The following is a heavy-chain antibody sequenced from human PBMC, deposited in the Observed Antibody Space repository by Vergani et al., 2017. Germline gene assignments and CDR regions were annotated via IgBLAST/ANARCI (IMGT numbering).Heavy chain of an antibody. CDR1: GFIFSDYY. CDR2: ISDGGETK. Sequence: QVQLVASGGGLVRPGGSLRLSCAASGFIFSDYYMTWIRQTPGKGLEWLAHISDGGETKMYAESLKGRFTVSRDNAKNSLYLQMNSLRAEDMALYYCAKDTRRGGDYVSVEFDYWGQGTLVSVSS. V-gene: IGHV3-11*01. CDR3: AKDTRRGGDYVSVEFDY. D-gene: IGHD4-17*01. J-gene: IGHJ4*02.